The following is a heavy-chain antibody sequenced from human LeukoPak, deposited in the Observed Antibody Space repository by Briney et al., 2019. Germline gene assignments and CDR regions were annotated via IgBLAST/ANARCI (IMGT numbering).Heavy chain of an antibody. D-gene: IGHD5-24*01. V-gene: IGHV3-21*01. CDR2: ISSSNSYI. CDR1: GFTFSDYA. CDR3: ARDLIGGYNGGYFDS. Sequence: GGSLRLFCAASGFTFSDYAMSWVRQAPGKGLEWVSSISSSNSYIYYADSVKGRFTISKDDAKNSLSLHMNSLRAEDTAVYYCARDLIGGYNGGYFDSWGQGILVTVSS. J-gene: IGHJ4*02.